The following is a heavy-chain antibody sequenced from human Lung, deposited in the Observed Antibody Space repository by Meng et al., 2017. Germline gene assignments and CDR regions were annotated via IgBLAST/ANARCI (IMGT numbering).Heavy chain of an antibody. J-gene: IGHJ4*02. CDR2: IDPKNGDT. CDR3: ARDEDISAAGKLFSDY. D-gene: IGHD6-13*01. CDR1: GYNFPDYY. V-gene: IGHV1-2*06. Sequence: QGQLVQSGAEVKKPGASVKVSCKPSGYNFPDYYIHWVRQAPGQGLEWMGRIDPKNGDTHYAQKFQGRVTMTGDTSISTAYMDLSGLRSDDTAVYYCARDEDISAAGKLFSDYWGQGTLVTVSS.